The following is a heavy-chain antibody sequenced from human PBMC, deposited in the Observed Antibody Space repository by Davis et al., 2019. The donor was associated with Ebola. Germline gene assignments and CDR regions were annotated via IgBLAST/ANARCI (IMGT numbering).Heavy chain of an antibody. Sequence: AASVKVSCKASGYTFTGYYMHWVRQAPGQGLDWMGWINPNSGGTNYAQKFQGWVTMTRDTSISTAYMELSRLRSDDTAVYYCARGGGSSKRTMGYWGQGTLVTVSS. CDR2: INPNSGGT. V-gene: IGHV1-2*04. J-gene: IGHJ4*02. D-gene: IGHD1-26*01. CDR3: ARGGGSSKRTMGY. CDR1: GYTFTGYY.